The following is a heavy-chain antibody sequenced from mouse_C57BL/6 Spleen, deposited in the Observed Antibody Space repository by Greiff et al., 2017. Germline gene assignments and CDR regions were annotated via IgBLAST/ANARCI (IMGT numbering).Heavy chain of an antibody. V-gene: IGHV5-4*03. J-gene: IGHJ3*01. CDR2: ISDGGSYT. D-gene: IGHD4-1*01. CDR1: GFTFSSSA. CDR3: ASRLGRSAWFAY. Sequence: EVKLVESGGGLVKPGGSLKLSCAASGFTFSSSAMSWVRQTPEKRLEWVATISDGGSYTYYPDNVKGRFTISRDNAKNNLYLQMSHLKSEDTAMYYWASRLGRSAWFAYWGQGTLVTVSA.